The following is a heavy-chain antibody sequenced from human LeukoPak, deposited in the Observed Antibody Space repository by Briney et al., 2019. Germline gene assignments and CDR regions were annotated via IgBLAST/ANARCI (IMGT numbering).Heavy chain of an antibody. Sequence: PSETLSLTCAVYGGSFSGYYWSWIRQPAGKGLEWIGRIYTSGSTNYNPSLKSRVTMSVDTSKNQFSLKLSSVTAADTAVYYCARDRQHRYSSSWRYYYYGMDVWGQGTTVTVSS. V-gene: IGHV4-4*07. CDR3: ARDRQHRYSSSWRYYYYGMDV. CDR2: IYTSGST. D-gene: IGHD6-13*01. J-gene: IGHJ6*02. CDR1: GGSFSGYY.